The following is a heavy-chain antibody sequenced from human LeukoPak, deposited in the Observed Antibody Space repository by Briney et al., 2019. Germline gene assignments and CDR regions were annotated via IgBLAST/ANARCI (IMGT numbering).Heavy chain of an antibody. CDR2: IWYDGSNK. D-gene: IGHD5-12*01. CDR1: GFTFSSYG. V-gene: IGHV3-33*06. Sequence: PGRSLRLSCAASGFTFSSYGMHWVRQAPGKGLEWVAVIWYDGSNKYYADSVKGRFTSSRDNSKNTLYLQMNSLRAEDTAVYYCAKGGSGYSGYDLLDYWGQGTLVTVSS. J-gene: IGHJ4*02. CDR3: AKGGSGYSGYDLLDY.